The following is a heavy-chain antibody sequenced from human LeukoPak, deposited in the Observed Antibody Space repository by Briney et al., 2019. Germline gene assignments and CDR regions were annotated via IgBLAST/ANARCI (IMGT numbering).Heavy chain of an antibody. CDR1: GFTFSSYA. Sequence: GGSLRLSCAASGFTFSSYAMRWVRQAPGKGLEWVSTISGSGGSTYYADSVKGRFTISRDNSKNTLYLQMNSLRAEDTAVYYCAKDVDCSGGSCYFYYGMDVWGQGTTVTVSS. D-gene: IGHD2-15*01. CDR2: ISGSGGST. CDR3: AKDVDCSGGSCYFYYGMDV. V-gene: IGHV3-23*01. J-gene: IGHJ6*02.